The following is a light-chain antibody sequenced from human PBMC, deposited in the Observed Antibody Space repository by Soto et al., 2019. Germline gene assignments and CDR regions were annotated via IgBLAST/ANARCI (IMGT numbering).Light chain of an antibody. J-gene: IGLJ3*02. CDR3: SSYTTTTRL. CDR2: EVS. V-gene: IGLV2-14*01. CDR1: SSDIGSNNY. Sequence: QSVLTQPASVSGSPGQSITISCTGISSDIGSNNYVSWFQQRPGKAPTLIIYEVSNRPSGVSTHFSGSKSGNTASLTISGLLPEDEAEYYCSSYTTTTRLFGGGTKLTVL.